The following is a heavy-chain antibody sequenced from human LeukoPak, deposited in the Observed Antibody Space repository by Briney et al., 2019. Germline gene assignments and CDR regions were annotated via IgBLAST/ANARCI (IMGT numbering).Heavy chain of an antibody. D-gene: IGHD3-9*01. V-gene: IGHV3-48*03. J-gene: IGHJ4*02. CDR3: FSGLHGAYDILTGYLFGVDY. Sequence: GGSLILSCAASGFTFSSYEMNWVRLAPGKGLEWVSYIISSGSTIYYADSVKGRFTISRDNAKNSLYLQMNSLRAEDTAVYYFFSGLHGAYDILTGYLFGVDYWGQGTLVTVSS. CDR2: IISSGSTI. CDR1: GFTFSSYE.